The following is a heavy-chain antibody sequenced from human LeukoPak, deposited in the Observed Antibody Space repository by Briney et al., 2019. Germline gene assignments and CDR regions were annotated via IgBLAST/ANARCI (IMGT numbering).Heavy chain of an antibody. V-gene: IGHV1-18*01. Sequence: ASVKVSCKASGYTFTNFGISWVRQAPGQGLEWMGWISAYNGDTNYPQKLQGRVTMTTDTSTSTAYMELRSLRSDDTAVYYCARVLFGERYDFWSGSPANYYYMDVWGKGTTVTVSS. D-gene: IGHD3-3*01. CDR1: GYTFTNFG. J-gene: IGHJ6*03. CDR3: ARVLFGERYDFWSGSPANYYYMDV. CDR2: ISAYNGDT.